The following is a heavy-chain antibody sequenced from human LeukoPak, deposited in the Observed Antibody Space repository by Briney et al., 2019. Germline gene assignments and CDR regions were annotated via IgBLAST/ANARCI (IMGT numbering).Heavy chain of an antibody. J-gene: IGHJ6*02. CDR2: ISPTTSYT. Sequence: GGSLRLSCAAPGFTFSDHYMSWIRQAPGKGLEWISYISPTTSYTNYYADSVKGRFTISRDDAKKPLYLQMSSLRDEDTAVYYCARGHYGLDVWGQGTTVTVSS. CDR1: GFTFSDHY. CDR3: ARGHYGLDV. V-gene: IGHV3-11*06.